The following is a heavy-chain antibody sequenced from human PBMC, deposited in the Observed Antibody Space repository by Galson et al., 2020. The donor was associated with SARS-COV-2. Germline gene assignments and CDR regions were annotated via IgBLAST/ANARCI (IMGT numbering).Heavy chain of an antibody. CDR1: GLTFSFYA. CDR2: ISGSGVST. Sequence: GESLKISCGASGLTFSFYAMSWVRQAPGKGLEWVSAISGSGVSTYYADSVKGRFTISRDNSKNTLFLQMNSLRAEDTAVYYCAKDKRDLLDAFDIWGKGTMVTVSS. J-gene: IGHJ3*02. CDR3: AKDKRDLLDAFDI. D-gene: IGHD1-26*01. V-gene: IGHV3-23*01.